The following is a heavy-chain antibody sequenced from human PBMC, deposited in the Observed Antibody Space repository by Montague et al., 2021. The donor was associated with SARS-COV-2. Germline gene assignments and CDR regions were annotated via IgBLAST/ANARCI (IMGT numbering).Heavy chain of an antibody. V-gene: IGHV3-30*04. CDR2: ISYDGGKK. CDR1: GFTFTTFSTYT. D-gene: IGHD6-19*01. CDR3: AREGYTSGWYPSYYFDY. Sequence: SLRLSCAVFGFTFTTFSTYTMHWVRQAPGKGLEWVAFISYDGGKKFYADSVKGRFTISRDNSKNTLHLQMNSLKAEDTAVYYCAREGYTSGWYPSYYFDYWGQGTPVTVSS. J-gene: IGHJ4*02.